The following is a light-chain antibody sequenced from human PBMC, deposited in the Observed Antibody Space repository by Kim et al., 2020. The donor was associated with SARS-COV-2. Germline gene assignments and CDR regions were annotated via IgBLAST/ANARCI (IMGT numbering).Light chain of an antibody. CDR1: QDISSW. J-gene: IGKJ4*01. V-gene: IGKV1-12*01. Sequence: GCGGDRVTITCRASQDISSWLAWYQQKPGKAPKLLISAASSLQSGVPSRFSGSGSGTDFTLTISSLQPEDFASYYCQRADSFPLGFGGGTKVDIK. CDR3: QRADSFPLG. CDR2: AAS.